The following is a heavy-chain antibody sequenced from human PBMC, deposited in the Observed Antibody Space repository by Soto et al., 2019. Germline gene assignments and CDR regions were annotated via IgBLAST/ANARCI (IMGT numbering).Heavy chain of an antibody. CDR1: GFTFSSHW. D-gene: IGHD6-19*01. V-gene: IGHV3-74*01. J-gene: IGHJ4*02. CDR3: ARTIAVTGGDFDY. Sequence: EVQLVESGGGLVQSGGSLRLSCAASGFTFSSHWMHWVRQGPGKGLVWVARINSDGSTTSYADSVKGRFTISRDNAKNTLYLQMNRLRVEDTAMSYCARTIAVTGGDFDYWGQGTLVTVSS. CDR2: INSDGSTT.